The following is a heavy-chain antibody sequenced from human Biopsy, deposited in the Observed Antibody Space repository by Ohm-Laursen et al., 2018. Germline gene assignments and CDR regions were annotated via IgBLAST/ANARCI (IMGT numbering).Heavy chain of an antibody. J-gene: IGHJ5*02. D-gene: IGHD3-22*01. CDR1: GGSISNNNSY. V-gene: IGHV4-39*01. CDR2: IFYRGST. CDR3: ARDYDTSGCYYVS. Sequence: SETLSLTCTVSGGSISNNNSYWGWIRQPPGKGLEWIGSIFYRGSTHYKPSLKSRVNISVDTSKNQFSLKLNSVTAADTAVYYCARDYDTSGCYYVSWGQGTLVTVSS.